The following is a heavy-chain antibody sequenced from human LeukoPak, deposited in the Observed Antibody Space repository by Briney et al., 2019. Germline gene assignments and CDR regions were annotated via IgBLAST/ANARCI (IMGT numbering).Heavy chain of an antibody. CDR2: IRSKANSYAT. CDR3: TRLGRCSGGSCFGDY. CDR1: GFTFSGSA. Sequence: GGSLRLSCAASGFTFSGSAMHWVRQASGKGLEWVGRIRSKANSYATAYAASVKGRFTISRDDSKNTAYLQMNSLKTEDTAVYYCTRLGRCSGGSCFGDYWGQGTLVTVSS. J-gene: IGHJ4*02. D-gene: IGHD2-15*01. V-gene: IGHV3-73*01.